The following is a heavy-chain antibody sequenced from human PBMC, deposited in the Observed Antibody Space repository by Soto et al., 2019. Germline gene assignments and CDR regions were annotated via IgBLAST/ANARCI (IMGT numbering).Heavy chain of an antibody. CDR2: ISYDGSNK. CDR3: AKGGIAATFDY. Sequence: QVQLVESGGGVVQPGRSLRLSCAASGFTFSSYGMHWVRQAPGKGLEWVAVISYDGSNKYYADSVKGRFTISRDNSKNTLYLHMNSLRAEDTAVYYCAKGGIAATFDYWGQGALVTVSS. J-gene: IGHJ4*02. V-gene: IGHV3-30*18. D-gene: IGHD6-13*01. CDR1: GFTFSSYG.